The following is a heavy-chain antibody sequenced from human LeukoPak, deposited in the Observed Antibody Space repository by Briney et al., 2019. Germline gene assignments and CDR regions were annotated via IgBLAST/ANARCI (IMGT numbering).Heavy chain of an antibody. V-gene: IGHV4-34*01. Sequence: NPSETLSLTCAVYGGSFSGYYWSWIRQPPGKGLEWIGEINHSGSTNYNPSLKSRVTISVDTSKNQFSLKLSSVTAADTAVYYCAREAYYSSAFDYWGQGTLVTVSS. CDR3: AREAYYSSAFDY. J-gene: IGHJ4*02. D-gene: IGHD6-25*01. CDR1: GGSFSGYY. CDR2: INHSGST.